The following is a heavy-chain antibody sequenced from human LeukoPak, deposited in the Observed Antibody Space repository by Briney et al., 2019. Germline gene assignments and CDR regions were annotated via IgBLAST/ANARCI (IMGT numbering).Heavy chain of an antibody. CDR1: GDSISSSSYY. D-gene: IGHD1-26*01. J-gene: IGHJ6*03. CDR2: ISYSGGT. V-gene: IGHV4-39*07. CDR3: ASRVYSGSYYDRLDYYYMDV. Sequence: SETLSLTCTVSGDSISSSSYYWAWVRQPPGKGLEWIGSISYSGGTYHNPSLKSRVTISVDTSKNQFSLKLSSVTAADTAVYYCASRVYSGSYYDRLDYYYMDVWGKGTTVTVSS.